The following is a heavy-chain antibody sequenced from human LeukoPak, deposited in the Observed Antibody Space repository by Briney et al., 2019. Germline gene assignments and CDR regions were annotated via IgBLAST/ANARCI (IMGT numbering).Heavy chain of an antibody. Sequence: GGSLRLSCAASGFTFSSYWMHWVRQTPGKGLEWVAVISYDGSNKYYADSVKGRFTISRDNSKNTLYLQMNSLRAEDTAVYYCAKGYSFDYWGQGTLVTVSS. V-gene: IGHV3-30*18. D-gene: IGHD5-24*01. CDR1: GFTFSSYW. CDR3: AKGYSFDY. J-gene: IGHJ4*02. CDR2: ISYDGSNK.